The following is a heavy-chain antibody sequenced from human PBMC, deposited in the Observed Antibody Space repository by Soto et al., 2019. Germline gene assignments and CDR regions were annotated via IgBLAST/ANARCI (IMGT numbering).Heavy chain of an antibody. CDR1: GFPFSDSY. CDR2: ISSTGSTP. CDR3: ARRQQLVATWLDP. V-gene: IGHV3-11*01. Sequence: GGSLRLSCAASGFPFSDSYMAWIRQAPGKGLEEIATISSTGSTPYYADYVKGRSTISRDNAQNSLSLEMNNLRAEDTAVYYCARRQQLVATWLDPWGQGILVTAPQ. J-gene: IGHJ5*02. D-gene: IGHD6-6*01.